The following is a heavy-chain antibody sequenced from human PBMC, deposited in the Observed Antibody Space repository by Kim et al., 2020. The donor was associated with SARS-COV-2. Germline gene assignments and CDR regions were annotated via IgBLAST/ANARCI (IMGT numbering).Heavy chain of an antibody. CDR2: INPSGGST. CDR3: ARAEGGGGSSRDLDY. CDR1: GYTFTSYY. Sequence: ASVKVSCKASGYTFTSYYMHWVRQAPGQGLEWMGIINPSGGSTSYAQKFQGRVTMTRDTSTSTVYMELSSLRSEDTAVYYCARAEGGGGSSRDLDYWGQGTLVTVSS. D-gene: IGHD6-13*01. J-gene: IGHJ4*02. V-gene: IGHV1-46*01.